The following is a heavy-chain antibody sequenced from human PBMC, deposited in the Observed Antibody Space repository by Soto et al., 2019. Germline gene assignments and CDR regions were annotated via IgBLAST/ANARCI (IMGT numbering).Heavy chain of an antibody. V-gene: IGHV4-34*01. CDR2: INHSGST. J-gene: IGHJ6*02. CDR3: ARILHYYCYGMDV. CDR1: GGSFSGYY. Sequence: SETLSLTCAVYGGSFSGYYWSWIRQPPGKGLEWIGEINHSGSTNYNPSLKSRVTISVDTSKNQFSLKLSSVTAADTAVYYCARILHYYCYGMDVWGQGTTVTVSS.